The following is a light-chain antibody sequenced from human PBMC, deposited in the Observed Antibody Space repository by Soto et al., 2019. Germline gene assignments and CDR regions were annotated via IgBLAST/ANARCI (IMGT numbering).Light chain of an antibody. Sequence: EIVLTQSPGTLSLSPGERATLSCRASQSVSSSYLAWYQQKPGQAPRLLIYGAYSMATGIPDRFSGSGSGTDCTLTISTLEPEDFALYYWQQYGSSPPVTFGKGTRLEIK. CDR1: QSVSSSY. V-gene: IGKV3-20*01. CDR3: QQYGSSPPVT. CDR2: GAY. J-gene: IGKJ5*01.